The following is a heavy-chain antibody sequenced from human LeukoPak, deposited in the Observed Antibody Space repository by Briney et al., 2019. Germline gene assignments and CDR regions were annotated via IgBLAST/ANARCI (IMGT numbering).Heavy chain of an antibody. V-gene: IGHV1-69*05. CDR3: ARAGDSSAPGTSDY. Sequence: ASVKVSCKASGGTFSSYAISWVRQAPGQGPEWMGGIIPIFGTANYAQKFQGRVTITTDESTSTAYMELSSLRSEDTAVYYCARAGDSSAPGTSDYWGQGTLVTVSS. J-gene: IGHJ4*02. CDR2: IIPIFGTA. D-gene: IGHD6-25*01. CDR1: GGTFSSYA.